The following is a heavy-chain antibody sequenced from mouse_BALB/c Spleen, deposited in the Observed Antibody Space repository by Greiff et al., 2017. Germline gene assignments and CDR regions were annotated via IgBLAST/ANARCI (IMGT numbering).Heavy chain of an antibody. Sequence: EVMLVESGPSLVKPSQTLSLTCSVTGDSITSGYWNWIRKFPGNKLEYMGYISYSGSTYYNPSLKSRISITRDTSKNQYYLQLNSVTTEDTATYYCASCYGSKGWFAYWGQGTLVTVSA. D-gene: IGHD1-1*01. CDR3: ASCYGSKGWFAY. CDR2: ISYSGST. CDR1: GDSITSGY. V-gene: IGHV3-8*02. J-gene: IGHJ3*01.